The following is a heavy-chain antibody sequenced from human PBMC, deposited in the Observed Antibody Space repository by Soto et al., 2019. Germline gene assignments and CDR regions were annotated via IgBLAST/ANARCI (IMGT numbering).Heavy chain of an antibody. J-gene: IGHJ3*02. CDR2: IWYDGSNK. V-gene: IGHV3-33*01. Sequence: QVQLVESGGGVVQPGRSLRLSCAASGFTFSSYGMHWVRQAPGKGLEWVAVIWYDGSNKYYADSVKGRFTISRDNSKNTLYLQMNSLRAEDTAVYYCVRMYEVIVGALGAFDIWGQGTMVTVSS. CDR3: VRMYEVIVGALGAFDI. CDR1: GFTFSSYG. D-gene: IGHD1-26*01.